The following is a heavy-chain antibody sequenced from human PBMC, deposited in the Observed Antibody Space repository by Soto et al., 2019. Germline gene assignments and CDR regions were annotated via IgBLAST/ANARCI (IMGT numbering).Heavy chain of an antibody. Sequence: PSETLSLTCAVYGGSFSGYYWSWIRQPPGKGLEWIGSIYYSGSTYYNPSLKSRVTISVDTSKNQLSLKLSSVTAADTAVYYCARAYSSIPPLGFDPWGQGTLVTVPQ. D-gene: IGHD6-13*01. CDR3: ARAYSSIPPLGFDP. V-gene: IGHV4-34*01. CDR1: GGSFSGYY. J-gene: IGHJ5*02. CDR2: IYYSGST.